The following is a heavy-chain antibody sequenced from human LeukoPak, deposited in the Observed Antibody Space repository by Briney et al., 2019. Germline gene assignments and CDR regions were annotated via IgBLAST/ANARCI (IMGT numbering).Heavy chain of an antibody. Sequence: SVKVSCKASGGTFSSYTISWVRQPPGQGLEWMGRIIPILGIANYAQKFQGRVTITADKSTSTAYMELSSLRSEDTAVYYCARYQYYYDSSGYPVDYWGQGTLVTVSS. CDR2: IIPILGIA. J-gene: IGHJ4*02. D-gene: IGHD3-22*01. CDR3: ARYQYYYDSSGYPVDY. V-gene: IGHV1-69*02. CDR1: GGTFSSYT.